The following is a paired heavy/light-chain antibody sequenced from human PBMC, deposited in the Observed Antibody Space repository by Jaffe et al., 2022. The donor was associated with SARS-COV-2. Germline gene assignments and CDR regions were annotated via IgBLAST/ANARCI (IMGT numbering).Light chain of an antibody. V-gene: IGKV1-9*01. CDR1: QDISSF. J-gene: IGKJ5*01. CDR3: QQSKSYPIT. Sequence: DIQLTQSPSFLSASVGDRVTITCRASQDISSFFAWYQQKPGKAPKLLISAASTLQSGVPSRFSGSGSGTDFTLTISSLQPEDFATYHCQQSKSYPITFGQGTRLEIK. CDR2: AAS.
Heavy chain of an antibody. CDR1: GFSFSDHF. D-gene: IGHD4-17*01. Sequence: EVQLVESGGGLVQPGGSLRLSCAASGFSFSDHFMEWVRQAPGKGLEWVGRIRNKAYSYTAEYAASVKGRFTISRDDSKDSLYLQLNSLKIEDTAVYYCARDIQTTHYYGIDVWGQGTTVTVSS. CDR2: IRNKAYSYTA. V-gene: IGHV3-72*01. J-gene: IGHJ6*02. CDR3: ARDIQTTHYYGIDV.